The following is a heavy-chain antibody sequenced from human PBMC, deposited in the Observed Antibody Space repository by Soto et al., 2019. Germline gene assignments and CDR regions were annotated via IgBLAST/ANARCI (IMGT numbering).Heavy chain of an antibody. CDR3: ARANWELAIDY. CDR2: IYYSGST. CDR1: GGSISSYY. V-gene: IGHV4-59*01. Sequence: SETLSLTCTVSGGSISSYYWSWIRQPPGKGLEWIGYIYYSGSTNYNPSLKSRVTISVDTSKNQFSLKLSSVTAADTAVYYCARANWELAIDYWGQGTLVTVSS. D-gene: IGHD1-26*01. J-gene: IGHJ4*02.